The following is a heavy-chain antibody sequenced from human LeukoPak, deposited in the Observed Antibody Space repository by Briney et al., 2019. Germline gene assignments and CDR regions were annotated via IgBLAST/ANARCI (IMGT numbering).Heavy chain of an antibody. J-gene: IGHJ4*02. CDR1: GFTFSTYF. V-gene: IGHV3-7*01. CDR2: INEDGSGK. CDR3: VKVAKYYYGSETYYFFEH. D-gene: IGHD3-10*01. Sequence: SGGSLRLSCAASGFTFSTYFMNWVRQAPGKGLEWVANINEDGSGKYYVDSVKGRFTISRDNAKNSLDLQMNSLRVEDTGIYYCVKVAKYYYGSETYYFFEHWGQGTPVTASS.